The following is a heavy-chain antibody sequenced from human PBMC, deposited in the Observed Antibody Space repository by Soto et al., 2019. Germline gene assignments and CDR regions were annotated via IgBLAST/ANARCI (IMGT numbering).Heavy chain of an antibody. CDR1: GGSISSGDYY. CDR2: IYYSGST. D-gene: IGHD3-16*01. Sequence: QVQLQEAGPGLVKPSQTLSLTCTVSGGSISSGDYYWSWIRQPPGKGLEWIGYIYYSGSTYYNPSLKSRVSISGGTSKNQFSLKLTSVTAADTAMYYCARGIMITFGGVSIFDYWGQGTLVTVSS. J-gene: IGHJ4*02. V-gene: IGHV4-30-4*01. CDR3: ARGIMITFGGVSIFDY.